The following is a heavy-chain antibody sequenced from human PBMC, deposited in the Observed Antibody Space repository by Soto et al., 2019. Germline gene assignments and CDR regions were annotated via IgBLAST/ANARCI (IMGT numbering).Heavy chain of an antibody. D-gene: IGHD5-12*01. Sequence: SRKVSCKASGGTFSSYAISWVRQAPGQGLEWMGGIIPIFGTANYAQKFQGRVTITADESTSTAYMELSSLRSEDTAVYYCARDRNIVATIYNYYGMDVWGQGTTVTVSS. J-gene: IGHJ6*02. V-gene: IGHV1-69*13. CDR3: ARDRNIVATIYNYYGMDV. CDR2: IIPIFGTA. CDR1: GGTFSSYA.